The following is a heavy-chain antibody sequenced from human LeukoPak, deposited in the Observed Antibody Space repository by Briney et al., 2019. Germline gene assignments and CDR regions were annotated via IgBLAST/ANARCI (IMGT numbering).Heavy chain of an antibody. V-gene: IGHV3-48*01. J-gene: IGHJ4*02. D-gene: IGHD2/OR15-2a*01. CDR1: GFTFSSYS. CDR2: ISSFSSTI. Sequence: GGSLRLSCAVSGFTFSSYSMNWVRQAPGKGLEWVSYISSFSSTIYYADSVKGRFTISRDNAKNSLYLQMNSLRAEDTAVYYCVATLSADFDHWGQGTLVTVFS. CDR3: VATLSADFDH.